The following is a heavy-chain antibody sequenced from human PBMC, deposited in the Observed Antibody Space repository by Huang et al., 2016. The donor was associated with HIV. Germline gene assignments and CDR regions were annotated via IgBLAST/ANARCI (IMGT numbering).Heavy chain of an antibody. J-gene: IGHJ4*02. CDR3: ARSAYGDLDY. Sequence: QVHLVQSGAEVKKPGASVKVSCKASGYTFTNYDINWVRQAPGRGLAWVGWMNPNTGNTGFAQSFQGRVTMTRKTSITTAYMELTSLTSEDTAVYYCARSAYGDLDYWGLGTLVIVSS. CDR2: MNPNTGNT. CDR1: GYTFTNYD. V-gene: IGHV1-8*02. D-gene: IGHD4-17*01.